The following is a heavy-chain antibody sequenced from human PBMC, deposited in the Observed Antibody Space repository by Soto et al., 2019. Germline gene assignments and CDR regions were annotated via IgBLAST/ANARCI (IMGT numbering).Heavy chain of an antibody. D-gene: IGHD2-15*01. CDR3: ARDLPDIVVVVAATLSAFDI. V-gene: IGHV3-21*01. CDR2: ISSSSSYI. CDR1: GFTFSSYS. J-gene: IGHJ3*02. Sequence: EVQLVESGGGLVKPGGSLRLSCAASGFTFSSYSMNWVRQAPGKGLEWVSSISSSSSYIYYADSVKGRFTISRDNAKNSLYLQMNSRRAEDTAVYYCARDLPDIVVVVAATLSAFDIWGQGTMVTVSS.